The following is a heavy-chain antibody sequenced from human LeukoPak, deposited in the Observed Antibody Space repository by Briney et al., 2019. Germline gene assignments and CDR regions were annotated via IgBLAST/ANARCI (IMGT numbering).Heavy chain of an antibody. J-gene: IGHJ4*02. CDR1: GYTFTSYY. Sequence: ASVKVSCKASGYTFTSYYMHWVRQAPGQGLEWMGIINPSGGSTSYAQKFQGRVTMTRDMSTSTVYMELSRLRFDDTAVYYCARVVVGATTFGYWGQGTLVTVSS. CDR3: ARVVVGATTFGY. D-gene: IGHD1-26*01. V-gene: IGHV1-46*01. CDR2: INPSGGST.